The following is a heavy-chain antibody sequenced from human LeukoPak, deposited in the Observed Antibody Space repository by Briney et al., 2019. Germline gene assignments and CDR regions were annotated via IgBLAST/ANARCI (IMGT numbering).Heavy chain of an antibody. J-gene: IGHJ6*03. CDR1: GGTFSSYA. D-gene: IGHD3/OR15-3a*01. Sequence: PVKVSCKASGGTFSSYAISWVRQAPGQGLEWMGGIIPIFGTANYAQKFQGRVTITTDESTSTAYMELSSLRSEDTAVYYCARGVSDWATGYMDVWGKGTTVTVSS. CDR3: ARGVSDWATGYMDV. CDR2: IIPIFGTA. V-gene: IGHV1-69*05.